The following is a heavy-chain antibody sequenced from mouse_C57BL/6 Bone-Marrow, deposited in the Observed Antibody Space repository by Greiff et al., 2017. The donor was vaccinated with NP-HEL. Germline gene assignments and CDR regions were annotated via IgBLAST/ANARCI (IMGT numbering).Heavy chain of an antibody. CDR2: IDPSDSYT. CDR1: GYTFTSYW. V-gene: IGHV1-59*01. CDR3: ASGGFDY. Sequence: QVQLQQPGAELVRPGTSVKLSCKASGYTFTSYWMHWVKQRPGQGLEWIGVIDPSDSYTNYNQKFKGKATLTVDTSSSTAYMQLSSLTSEDSAVYYCASGGFDYWGQGTTLTVSS. J-gene: IGHJ2*01.